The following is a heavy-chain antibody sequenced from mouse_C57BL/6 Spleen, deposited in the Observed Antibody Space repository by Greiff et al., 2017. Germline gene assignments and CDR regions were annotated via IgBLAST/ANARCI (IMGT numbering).Heavy chain of an antibody. V-gene: IGHV1-85*01. CDR1: GYTFTSYD. Sequence: QVQLQQSGPELVKPGASVKLSCKASGYTFTSYDINWVKQRPGQGLEWIGWIYPRDGSTKYNEKFKGKATFTVDTASSTAYMELHILTSEDSAVYFCARVIGTSYFDYWGQGTTLTVSS. J-gene: IGHJ2*01. CDR2: IYPRDGST. D-gene: IGHD2-14*01. CDR3: ARVIGTSYFDY.